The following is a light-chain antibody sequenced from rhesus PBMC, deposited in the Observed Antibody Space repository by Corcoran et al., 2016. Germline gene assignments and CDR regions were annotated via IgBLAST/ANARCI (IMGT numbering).Light chain of an antibody. CDR1: KGISSY. CDR2: AAT. J-gene: IGKJ3*01. V-gene: IGKV1-28*02. CDR3: QQYKSYPFT. Sequence: DIQMTQSPSSLSASVGDTVTITCRAIKGISSYLHWFQQKPGKAPKILIYAATTLQSGVPSRFSGSGSGTDFTLTISSLQPEDFATYYCQQYKSYPFTFGPGTKLDIK.